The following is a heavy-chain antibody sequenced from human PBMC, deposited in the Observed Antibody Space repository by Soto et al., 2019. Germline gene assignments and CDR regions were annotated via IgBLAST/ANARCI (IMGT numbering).Heavy chain of an antibody. CDR2: ISSDGSSY. D-gene: IGHD1-26*01. Sequence: GGSLRLSCVASGFTLTNNGMHWVRQAPGQGLEWGAVISSDGSSYYYGDSVRGRFTISRDTSKNTLFLEMDSLTTADTAVYYCAKDRGLAESGTWSHYYYGMDVWGQGTSVTVSS. CDR1: GFTLTNNG. J-gene: IGHJ6*02. CDR3: AKDRGLAESGTWSHYYYGMDV. V-gene: IGHV3-30*18.